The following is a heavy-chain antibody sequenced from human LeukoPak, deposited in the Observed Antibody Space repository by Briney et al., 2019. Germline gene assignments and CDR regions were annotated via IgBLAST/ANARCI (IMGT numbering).Heavy chain of an antibody. V-gene: IGHV3-64*01. Sequence: GGSLRLSCAASGFTFSIYAMHWVRQAPGKGLEYVSAISSNGGSTYYANSVKGRFTISRDNSKNTLYLQMGSLRAEDMAVYYCARSMRGAYYYDSSGSFDIWGQGTMVTVSS. CDR1: GFTFSIYA. CDR2: ISSNGGST. J-gene: IGHJ3*02. D-gene: IGHD3-22*01. CDR3: ARSMRGAYYYDSSGSFDI.